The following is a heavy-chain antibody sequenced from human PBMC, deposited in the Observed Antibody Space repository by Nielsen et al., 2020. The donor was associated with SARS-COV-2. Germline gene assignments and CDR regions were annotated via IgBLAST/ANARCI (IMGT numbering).Heavy chain of an antibody. V-gene: IGHV1-69*13. CDR1: GGTFSSYA. J-gene: IGHJ4*02. CDR3: AAGGWYVGLDY. Sequence: SSVTVSCKPSGGTFSSYALSEVRQAPGQGLEWMGGIIPIFGTANYAPKLQGRVTITAHASTSPACMELSSLRSEDTAVYYCAAGGWYVGLDYWGQGTLVTVSS. CDR2: IIPIFGTA. D-gene: IGHD6-19*01.